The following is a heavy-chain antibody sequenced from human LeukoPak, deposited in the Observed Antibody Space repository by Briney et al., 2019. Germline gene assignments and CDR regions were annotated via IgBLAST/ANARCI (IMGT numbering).Heavy chain of an antibody. CDR1: GFTFSSYA. Sequence: GGSLRLSCAASGFTFSSYAMSWVRQAPGKGLEWVSAISGSGGSTYYADSVKGRFTISRDNSKNTLYLQMNSLRAEDTAVYYCASSSTVTTDYFDYWGQGTLVTVSS. CDR3: ASSSTVTTDYFDY. CDR2: ISGSGGST. J-gene: IGHJ4*02. V-gene: IGHV3-23*01. D-gene: IGHD4-17*01.